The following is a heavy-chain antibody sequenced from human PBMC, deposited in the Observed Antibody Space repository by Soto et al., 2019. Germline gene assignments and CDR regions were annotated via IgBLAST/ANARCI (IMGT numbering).Heavy chain of an antibody. V-gene: IGHV3-30*18. CDR3: AKEKPLLLRRLGNDY. D-gene: IGHD1-26*01. Sequence: GGSLRLSCAASGFTFSSYGMHWVRQAPGKGLEWVAVISYDGSNKYYADSVKGRFTISRDNSKNTLYLQMNSLRAEDTAVYYCAKEKPLLLRRLGNDYWGQGTLVTVSS. J-gene: IGHJ4*02. CDR1: GFTFSSYG. CDR2: ISYDGSNK.